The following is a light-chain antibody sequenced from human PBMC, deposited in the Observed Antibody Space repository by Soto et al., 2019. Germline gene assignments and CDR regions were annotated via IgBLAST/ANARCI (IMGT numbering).Light chain of an antibody. J-gene: IGKJ2*01. Sequence: DIQMTQSPSSLSASVGHTVTITCRASQDVRSDLGWYQHKPGKAPKRLIYAASRLQGGVPSRFSGSGSGTEFTLTIGSLRPEDSATSYCLQHDSFPYTFGQGTRLEI. CDR3: LQHDSFPYT. CDR2: AAS. V-gene: IGKV1-17*01. CDR1: QDVRSD.